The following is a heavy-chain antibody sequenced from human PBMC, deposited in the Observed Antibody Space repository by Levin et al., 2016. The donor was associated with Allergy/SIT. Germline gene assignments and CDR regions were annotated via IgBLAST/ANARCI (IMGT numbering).Heavy chain of an antibody. CDR1: GFTFSSYG. CDR3: AKGYGTY. J-gene: IGHJ4*02. V-gene: IGHV3-30*18. CDR2: ISYDGSNK. Sequence: GESLKISCAASGFTFSSYGMHWVRQAPGKGLEWVAVISYDGSNKYYADSVKGRFTISRDNSKNTLYLQMNSLRAEDTAVYYCAKGYGTYWGQGTLVTVSS. D-gene: IGHD4-17*01.